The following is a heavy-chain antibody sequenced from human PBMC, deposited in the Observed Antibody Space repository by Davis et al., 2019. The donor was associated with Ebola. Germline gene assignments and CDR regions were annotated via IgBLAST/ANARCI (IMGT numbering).Heavy chain of an antibody. V-gene: IGHV3-7*01. CDR3: ARDYRMSTVTTDY. CDR2: MHGDGSLK. D-gene: IGHD4-17*01. CDR1: GISFDNSW. J-gene: IGHJ4*02. Sequence: GESLKISCVVSGISFDNSWMTWVRQAPGKGLEWAANMHGDGSLKNYVDSVKGRFTISRDNSKNTLYLQMNSLRAEDTAVYNCARDYRMSTVTTDYWGQGTLVTVSS.